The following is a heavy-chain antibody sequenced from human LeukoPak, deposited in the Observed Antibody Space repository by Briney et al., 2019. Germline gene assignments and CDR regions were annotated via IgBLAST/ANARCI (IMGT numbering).Heavy chain of an antibody. J-gene: IGHJ2*01. CDR1: GFTFSSYS. V-gene: IGHV3-21*01. CDR3: ARDPSNLPNSLGWYFDL. CDR2: ISSSSSYI. Sequence: GGSLRLSCAASGFTFSSYSMNWVRQAPGKGLEWVSSISSSSSYIYYADSVKGRFTISRDNAKNSQYLRMNSLRAEDTAVYYCARDPSNLPNSLGWYFDLWGRGTLVTVSS. D-gene: IGHD3-16*01.